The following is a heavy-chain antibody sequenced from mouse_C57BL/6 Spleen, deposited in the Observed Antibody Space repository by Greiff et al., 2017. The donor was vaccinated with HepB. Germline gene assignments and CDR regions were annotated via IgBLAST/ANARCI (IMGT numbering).Heavy chain of an antibody. CDR1: GFSLTSYG. D-gene: IGHD3-2*02. V-gene: IGHV2-6*01. J-gene: IGHJ4*01. CDR3: ASEVRGAMDY. Sequence: VKVIESGPGLVAPSQSLSITCTVSGFSLTSYGVDWVRQSPGKGLEWLGVIWGVGSTNYNSALKSRLSISKDNSKSQVFLKMNSLQTDDTAMYYCASEVRGAMDYWGQGTSVTVSS. CDR2: IWGVGST.